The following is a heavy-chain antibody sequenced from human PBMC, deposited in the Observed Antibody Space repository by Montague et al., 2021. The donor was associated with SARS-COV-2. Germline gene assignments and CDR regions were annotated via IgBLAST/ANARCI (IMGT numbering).Heavy chain of an antibody. CDR3: DGSSGEGYYFAY. CDR1: GGSIISTTSN. V-gene: IGHV4-39*01. J-gene: IGHJ4*02. D-gene: IGHD3-22*01. Sequence: SETLSFTCTVSGGSIISTTSNWGWIRQPPGKGLEWIGSIYYTANTYYTPPLKTRVTISVDTSKNQFSLRLRSVTAADTAVYYRDGSSGEGYYFAYWGQGTLVTVSS. CDR2: IYYTANT.